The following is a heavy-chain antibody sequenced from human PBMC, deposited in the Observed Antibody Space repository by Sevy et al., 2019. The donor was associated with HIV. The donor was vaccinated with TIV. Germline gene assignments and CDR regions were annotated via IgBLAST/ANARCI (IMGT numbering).Heavy chain of an antibody. CDR2: IYYNGHT. V-gene: IGHV4-39*02. D-gene: IGHD5-12*01. CDR1: GGTIVSSGHY. CDR3: AREAGGYDYDYGMDV. Sequence: SETLSLTCSISGGTIVSSGHYWGWIRQTPGKGLEWIGSIYYNGHTLYTPSLKSRLTISIDTSKNQFSLTLSSVTVADTAVYFCAREAGGYDYDYGMDVWGQGTTVTVSS. J-gene: IGHJ6*02.